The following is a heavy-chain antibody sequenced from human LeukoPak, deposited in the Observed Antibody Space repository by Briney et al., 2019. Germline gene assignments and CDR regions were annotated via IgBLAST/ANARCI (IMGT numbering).Heavy chain of an antibody. CDR1: GGSISTSNYY. D-gene: IGHD6-19*01. V-gene: IGHV4-39*07. J-gene: IGHJ4*02. CDR3: ARRVAVAGTIDY. Sequence: PSETLSLTCTVSGGSISTSNYYWGWIRQPPGKGLEWIGSMYYSGSTNYNPSLKSRVTISVDTSKNQFSLKLSSVTAADTAVYYCARRVAVAGTIDYWGQGTLVTVSS. CDR2: MYYSGST.